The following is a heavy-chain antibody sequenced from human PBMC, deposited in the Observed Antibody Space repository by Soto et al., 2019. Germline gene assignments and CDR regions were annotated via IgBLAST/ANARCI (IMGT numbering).Heavy chain of an antibody. Sequence: GVSLRVSCTAAGFTFSSHGRTWVRQAPGKGLEWVSAISGSGDSTYYADSVKGRFTISRDNSKNTQYLQMNSLRAEDTAVYYCAKRTVGWYFDLWGRGTLVTVSS. CDR1: GFTFSSHG. CDR2: ISGSGDST. CDR3: AKRTVGWYFDL. D-gene: IGHD4-17*01. J-gene: IGHJ2*01. V-gene: IGHV3-23*01.